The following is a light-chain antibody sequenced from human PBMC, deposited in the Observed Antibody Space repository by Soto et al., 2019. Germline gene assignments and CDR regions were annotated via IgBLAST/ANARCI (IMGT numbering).Light chain of an antibody. V-gene: IGKV3-20*01. J-gene: IGKJ1*01. Sequence: EIVLTQSPGTLSLSPGERATLSCRASQSVSSSYSAWYQQKPGQAPRLLIYATSSRATGIPDRFSGSGSGTDFTLTISRLEPEDFAVYYCQQYGSSMLTFGQGTKVEI. CDR3: QQYGSSMLT. CDR2: ATS. CDR1: QSVSSSY.